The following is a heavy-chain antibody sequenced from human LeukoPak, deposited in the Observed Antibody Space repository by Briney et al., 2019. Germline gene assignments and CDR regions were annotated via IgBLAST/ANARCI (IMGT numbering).Heavy chain of an antibody. CDR3: ARDSSGWSGY. J-gene: IGHJ4*02. D-gene: IGHD6-19*01. V-gene: IGHV1-2*06. Sequence: ASVKVSCKASGYSFTGNYMHWVRQAPGQGLEWMGRINPNSGGTNYAQKFQGRVTMTRDTSISTAYMELSRLRSDDTAVYYCARDSSGWSGYWGQGTLVTVST. CDR1: GYSFTGNY. CDR2: INPNSGGT.